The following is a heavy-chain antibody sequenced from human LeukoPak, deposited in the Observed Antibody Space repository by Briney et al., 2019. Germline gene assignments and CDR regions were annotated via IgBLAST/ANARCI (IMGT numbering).Heavy chain of an antibody. CDR2: ISAYNGNT. V-gene: IGHV1-18*01. CDR3: ARAHDSSGYGVPYFDY. Sequence: ASVKVSCKASGYTFTSYGISWVRQAPGQGLEWMGWISAYNGNTNYAQKLQGRVTMTTDTSTSTAYMELRSLRSDDTAVYYCARAHDSSGYGVPYFDYWGQGTLVTVSS. D-gene: IGHD3-22*01. J-gene: IGHJ4*02. CDR1: GYTFTSYG.